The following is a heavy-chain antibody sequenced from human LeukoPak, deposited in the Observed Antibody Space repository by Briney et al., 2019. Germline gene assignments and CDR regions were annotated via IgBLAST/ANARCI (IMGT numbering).Heavy chain of an antibody. CDR3: AKLPSTSGAFDI. D-gene: IGHD2-2*01. CDR1: GFTVSSNY. Sequence: GGSLRLSCAASGFTVSSNYMSWVRQAPGKGLEWVAVISYDGSNKYYADSVKGRFTISRDNSKNTLYLQMNSLRAEDTAVYYCAKLPSTSGAFDIWGQGTMVTVSS. J-gene: IGHJ3*02. CDR2: ISYDGSNK. V-gene: IGHV3-30*18.